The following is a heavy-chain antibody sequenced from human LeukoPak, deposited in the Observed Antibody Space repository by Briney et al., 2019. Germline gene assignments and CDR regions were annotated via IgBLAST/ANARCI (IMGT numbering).Heavy chain of an antibody. CDR1: GFSLNKHW. V-gene: IGHV3-74*01. D-gene: IGHD3-22*01. J-gene: IGHJ3*01. Sequence: GGSLRLSCTASGFSLNKHWMHWVRQAPGGGLVWVSRIDPDGVGSDSADSVRGRFTISRDDARNTLYLQMESLRAEDTAVYYCARPPDSLANAYDVWGQGTMVTVSS. CDR3: ARPPDSLANAYDV. CDR2: IDPDGVGS.